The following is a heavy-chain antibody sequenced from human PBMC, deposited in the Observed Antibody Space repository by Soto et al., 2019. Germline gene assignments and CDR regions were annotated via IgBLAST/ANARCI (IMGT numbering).Heavy chain of an antibody. J-gene: IGHJ3*02. D-gene: IGHD4-4*01. CDR2: TRSDGSNE. CDR1: GFTFSRYG. Sequence: QVQLVESGGGVVQPGGSLRLSCAASGFTFSRYGMHWVRQAPGKGPEWVAETRSDGSNEYYADFAKGRFTISSDNAKNKLYLQMNTLRAEDTSIYYCVRHRDDYSRPDAFDMWGQGTMVTVSS. V-gene: IGHV3-33*01. CDR3: VRHRDDYSRPDAFDM.